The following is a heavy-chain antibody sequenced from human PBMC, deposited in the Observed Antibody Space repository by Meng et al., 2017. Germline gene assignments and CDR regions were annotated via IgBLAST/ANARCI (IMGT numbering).Heavy chain of an antibody. CDR2: IIPIFGTA. Sequence: SVKVSCKASGGTFSSYAISWVRQAPGQGLEWMGGIIPIFGTANYAQKFQGRVTITTDESTSTAYMELSRLRSEDTAVYYCASTTTIFDQIFDYWGQGTLVTVSS. CDR3: ASTTTIFDQIFDY. D-gene: IGHD3-3*01. CDR1: GGTFSSYA. V-gene: IGHV1-69*05. J-gene: IGHJ4*02.